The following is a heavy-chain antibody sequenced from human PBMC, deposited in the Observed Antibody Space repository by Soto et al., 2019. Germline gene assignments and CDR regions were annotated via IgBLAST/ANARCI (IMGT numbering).Heavy chain of an antibody. CDR1: GDSITSSSHY. CDR3: ARDVLKGWWFDP. V-gene: IGHV4-39*07. J-gene: IGHJ5*02. CDR2: MYYSGST. Sequence: PSETLSLTCTVSGDSITSSSHYWGWIRQPPGKGLEWIAYMYYSGSTYYNPSLKSRVTISLDTSKNQFSLKLSPVTAADTAVYYCARDVLKGWWFDPWGQGTLVTVPQ. D-gene: IGHD6-19*01.